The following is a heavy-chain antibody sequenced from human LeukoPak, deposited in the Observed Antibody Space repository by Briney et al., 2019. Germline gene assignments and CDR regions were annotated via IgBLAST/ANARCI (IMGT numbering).Heavy chain of an antibody. CDR1: GYTFTSSG. J-gene: IGHJ4*02. CDR3: ARYCSGGSCPDSN. CDR2: INTYNGNT. D-gene: IGHD2-15*01. Sequence: ASVKVSCKASGYTFTSSGISWVRQAPGQGLEWMGWINTYNGNTNYAQKLQGRVTMTTDTSTSTAYMELRSLRSDDTAVYYCARYCSGGSCPDSNWGQGTLVTVSS. V-gene: IGHV1-18*01.